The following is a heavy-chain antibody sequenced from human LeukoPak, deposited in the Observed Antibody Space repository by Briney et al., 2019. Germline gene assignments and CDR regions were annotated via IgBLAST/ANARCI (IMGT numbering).Heavy chain of an antibody. V-gene: IGHV1-69*05. CDR1: GGTFSSYA. Sequence: GASVKVSCKASGGTFSSYAISWVRQAPGQGLEWMGRIIPIFGTANYAQKFQGRVTITTDESTSTAYMELSSLRSEDTAVYYCARGAWGWELRPTEFDIWGQGTMVTVSS. CDR3: ARGAWGWELRPTEFDI. J-gene: IGHJ3*02. D-gene: IGHD1-26*01. CDR2: IIPIFGTA.